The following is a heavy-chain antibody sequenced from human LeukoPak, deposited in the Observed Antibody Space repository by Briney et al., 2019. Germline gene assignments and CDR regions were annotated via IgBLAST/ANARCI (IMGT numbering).Heavy chain of an antibody. J-gene: IGHJ2*01. CDR3: ATGTRWGSSSWYRYFDL. D-gene: IGHD6-13*01. V-gene: IGHV1-24*01. Sequence: GASVKVSCKVSGYTLTELSMHWVRQAPGKGLEWMGGFDPEDGETIYAQKFQGRVTMTEDTSTGTAYMELSSLRSEDTAVYYCATGTRWGSSSWYRYFDLWGRGTLVTVSS. CDR1: GYTLTELS. CDR2: FDPEDGET.